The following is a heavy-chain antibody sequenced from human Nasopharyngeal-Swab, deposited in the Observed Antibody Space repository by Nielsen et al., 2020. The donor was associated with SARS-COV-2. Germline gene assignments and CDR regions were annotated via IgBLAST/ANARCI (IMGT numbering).Heavy chain of an antibody. J-gene: IGHJ6*03. CDR1: GYSISSGYY. CDR2: IYHSGST. Sequence: SETLSLTCAVSGYSISSGYYWGWIRQPPGKGLEWIGSIYHSGSTYYNPSLKSRVTISVDTSKNQFSLKLSSVTAADTAVYYCARRTCYSNYAYYYMDVWGKGTTVTVSS. D-gene: IGHD4-11*01. V-gene: IGHV4-38-2*01. CDR3: ARRTCYSNYAYYYMDV.